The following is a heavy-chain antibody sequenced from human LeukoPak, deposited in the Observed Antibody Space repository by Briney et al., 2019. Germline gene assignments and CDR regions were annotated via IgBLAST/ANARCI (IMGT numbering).Heavy chain of an antibody. Sequence: GGSLRLSCAASGFTFDDYAMHWVRQAPGKGLEWVSGISWNSGSIGYADSVKGRFTISRDNSKNTLYLQMNSLRAEDTAVYYCARDPDYDILTGHFDYWGQGTLVTVSS. V-gene: IGHV3-9*01. D-gene: IGHD3-9*01. CDR1: GFTFDDYA. CDR2: ISWNSGSI. CDR3: ARDPDYDILTGHFDY. J-gene: IGHJ4*02.